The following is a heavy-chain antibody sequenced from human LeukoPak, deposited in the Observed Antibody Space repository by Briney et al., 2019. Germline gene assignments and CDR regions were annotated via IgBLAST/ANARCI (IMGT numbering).Heavy chain of an antibody. D-gene: IGHD3-9*01. CDR3: ARDILTGLDY. J-gene: IGHJ4*02. V-gene: IGHV3-30-3*01. Sequence: PGGSLRLSCAASGFTFSSYAMSWVRQAPGKGLEWVAVISYDGSNKYYADSVKGRFTISRDNSKNTLYLQMNSLRAEDTAVYYCARDILTGLDYWGQGTLVTVSS. CDR2: ISYDGSNK. CDR1: GFTFSSYA.